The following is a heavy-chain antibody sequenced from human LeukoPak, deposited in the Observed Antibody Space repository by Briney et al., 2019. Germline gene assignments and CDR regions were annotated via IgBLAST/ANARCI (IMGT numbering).Heavy chain of an antibody. Sequence: KPSETLSLTCTVSGGSISSDDYYWSWIRQPPGKGLEWIGYIYDSGSTYYNPSLKSRLTISVDTSKNQFSLKLSSVTAADTAVYYCAREANIVVVVAATGGFDYWGQGTLVTVSS. CDR3: AREANIVVVVAATGGFDY. V-gene: IGHV4-30-4*08. J-gene: IGHJ4*02. CDR1: GGSISSDDYY. CDR2: IYDSGST. D-gene: IGHD2-15*01.